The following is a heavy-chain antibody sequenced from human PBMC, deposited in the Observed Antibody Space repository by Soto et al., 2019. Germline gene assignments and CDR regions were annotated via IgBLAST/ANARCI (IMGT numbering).Heavy chain of an antibody. CDR2: TYYSGGT. J-gene: IGHJ4*02. Sequence: SETLSLTCTVSGGSISNYFWNWIRQPPGKGLEWIGYTYYSGGTNYNPSLKSRVTISVDTSKNQFSLKLSSVTAADTAVYYCARDHPLHGDYGYFDYWGQGTLVTVSS. CDR3: ARDHPLHGDYGYFDY. CDR1: GGSISNYF. V-gene: IGHV4-59*01. D-gene: IGHD4-17*01.